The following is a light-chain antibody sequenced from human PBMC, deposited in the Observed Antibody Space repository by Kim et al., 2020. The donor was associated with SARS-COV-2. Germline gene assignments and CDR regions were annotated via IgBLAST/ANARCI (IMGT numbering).Light chain of an antibody. Sequence: RATSNCKSSQSVLYSSNNKNYLAWYQQKPGQPPKLLIYWASTRESGVPDRFSGSGSGTDFTLTISSLQAEDVAVYYCQQYYSTPYSFGQGTKLEI. CDR3: QQYYSTPYS. J-gene: IGKJ2*03. V-gene: IGKV4-1*01. CDR1: QSVLYSSNNKNY. CDR2: WAS.